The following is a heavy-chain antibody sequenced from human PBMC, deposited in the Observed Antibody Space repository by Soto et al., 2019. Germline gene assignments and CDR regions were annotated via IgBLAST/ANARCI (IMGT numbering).Heavy chain of an antibody. Sequence: PGGSLRLSCAASGFTFSSYAMNWVRQAPGKGLEWVSTISGSGESTYYADSVKGRFTISRDNSKDTLYLQMNSLRAEDTAVYYCAKAGSIWYEDFHYCGQGTRVTVSS. D-gene: IGHD6-13*01. CDR2: ISGSGEST. CDR1: GFTFSSYA. V-gene: IGHV3-23*01. J-gene: IGHJ4*02. CDR3: AKAGSIWYEDFHY.